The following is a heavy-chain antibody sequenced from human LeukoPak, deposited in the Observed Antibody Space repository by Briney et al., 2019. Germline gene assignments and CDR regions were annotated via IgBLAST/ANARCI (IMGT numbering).Heavy chain of an antibody. D-gene: IGHD2-2*01. CDR1: GSTFNNVM. V-gene: IGHV3-15*01. Sequence: GGSLRLYCAASGSTFNNVMMSWVRQAPGKGLEWVGRIKSKADGETTDYAAPVKGRFTISRDDSKNTLYLHMDSLKTEDTAVYYCATEAWHGDCSASWGQGTLVTVSS. J-gene: IGHJ4*02. CDR3: ATEAWHGDCSAS. CDR2: IKSKADGETT.